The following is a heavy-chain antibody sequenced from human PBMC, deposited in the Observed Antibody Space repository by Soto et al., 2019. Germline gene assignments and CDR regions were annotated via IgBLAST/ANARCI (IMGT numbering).Heavy chain of an antibody. CDR3: AVPIAAAGPIRR. Sequence: ASVKVSCKASGYTFTRYGISWVRQAPGQGLEWMGWISAYNGNTNYAQKLQGRVTVTTDTSTSTAYMELRSLRSDDTAVYYCAVPIAAAGPIRRWGQGTLVTVSS. CDR2: ISAYNGNT. D-gene: IGHD6-13*01. J-gene: IGHJ4*02. V-gene: IGHV1-18*01. CDR1: GYTFTRYG.